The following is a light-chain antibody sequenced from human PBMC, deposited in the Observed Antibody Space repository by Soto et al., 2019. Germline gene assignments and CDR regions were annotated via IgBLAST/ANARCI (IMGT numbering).Light chain of an antibody. J-gene: IGKJ1*01. CDR2: AAS. Sequence: EIVMTQSPATLSVSPGERAALSCRASQSLSFNLAWYQQKPGQAPRLLIYAASTRPTGIPARFSGSGSGTEFTLTISSLQSEDFAVYYCQQYYRWPQTFGQGTKVDI. CDR3: QQYYRWPQT. CDR1: QSLSFN. V-gene: IGKV3-15*01.